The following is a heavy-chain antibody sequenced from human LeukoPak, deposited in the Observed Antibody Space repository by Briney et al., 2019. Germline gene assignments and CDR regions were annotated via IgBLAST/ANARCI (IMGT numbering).Heavy chain of an antibody. CDR1: GGSISSSSYY. CDR2: IYYSGST. Sequence: SETLSLTCTVSGGSISSSSYYWGWIRQPPGKGLEWIGSIYYSGSTYYNPSLKSRVTISVDTSKIQYSLKLSSVTAADTAVYYCARLRYDYGDYVLRRWYFDLWGRGTLVTASS. CDR3: ARLRYDYGDYVLRRWYFDL. D-gene: IGHD4-17*01. V-gene: IGHV4-39*01. J-gene: IGHJ2*01.